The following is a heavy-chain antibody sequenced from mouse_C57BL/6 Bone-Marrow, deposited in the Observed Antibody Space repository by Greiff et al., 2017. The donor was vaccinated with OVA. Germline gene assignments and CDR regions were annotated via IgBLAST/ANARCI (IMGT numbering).Heavy chain of an antibody. CDR2: ISYDGSN. V-gene: IGHV3-6*01. Sequence: VQLQQSGPGLVKPSQSLSLTCSVTGYSITSGYYWNWIRQFPGNKLEWMGYISYDGSNNYNPSLKNRISITRDTSKNQFFLKLNSVTTEDTATYYCAAQIYYGNYFDYWDQGTTLTVSS. D-gene: IGHD2-1*01. CDR1: GYSITSGYY. CDR3: AAQIYYGNYFDY. J-gene: IGHJ2*01.